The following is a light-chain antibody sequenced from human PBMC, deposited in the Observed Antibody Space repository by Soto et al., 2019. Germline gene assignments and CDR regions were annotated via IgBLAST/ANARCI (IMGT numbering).Light chain of an antibody. CDR2: GAS. CDR1: QSVSSY. V-gene: IGKV3-20*01. Sequence: EIVLTQSPATLSLSPGERATLSCRASQSVSSYLAWYQQKPGQAPRXLIYGASNRATGIPDRFSGSGSGTDFPLTISRLEPEDSAVYYCQQYGSSGTFGQGTKVDIK. J-gene: IGKJ1*01. CDR3: QQYGSSGT.